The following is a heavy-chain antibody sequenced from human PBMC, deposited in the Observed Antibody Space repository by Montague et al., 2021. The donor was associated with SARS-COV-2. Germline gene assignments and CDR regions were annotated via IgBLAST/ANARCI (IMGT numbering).Heavy chain of an antibody. J-gene: IGHJ4*02. V-gene: IGHV4-59*01. CDR3: AREYPGFTLDY. Sequence: ETLSLTCTVSGGSISSYYWSWIRQPPGKGLEWIGYIYYSGSTNYNPSLKSRVTISVDTSKNQFSLKLSSVTAADTAVYYCAREYPGFTLDYWGQGTLVTVSS. D-gene: IGHD6-25*01. CDR2: IYYSGST. CDR1: GGSISSYY.